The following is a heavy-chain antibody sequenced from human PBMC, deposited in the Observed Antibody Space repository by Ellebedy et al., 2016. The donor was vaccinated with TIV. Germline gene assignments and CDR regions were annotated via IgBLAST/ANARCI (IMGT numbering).Heavy chain of an antibody. CDR2: IYSNGAT. J-gene: IGHJ5*02. D-gene: IGHD3-16*01. CDR3: ARDPGGGGAYNDNWFDP. CDR1: GFTVSTYF. Sequence: GESLKISCAASGFTVSTYFMSWVRQAPGQGLEWVSVIYSNGATNYTDSVEGSFTISRDSSKNTVYLQMNSLRGEETAVDYCARDPGGGGAYNDNWFDPWGQGTLVTVSS. V-gene: IGHV3-66*01.